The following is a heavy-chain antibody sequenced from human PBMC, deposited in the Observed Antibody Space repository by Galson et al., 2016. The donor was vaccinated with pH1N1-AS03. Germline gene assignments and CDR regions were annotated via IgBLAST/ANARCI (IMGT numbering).Heavy chain of an antibody. CDR3: ASAGYHTPGYLY. D-gene: IGHD3-16*02. Sequence: SETLSLTCTVSGGSISTSSYYWGWIRQPPGKGLEWIGEVHYSGTTSYNPSLNSRVTMSIDKSNNQFSLNLGSVTAADTAVYFCASAGYHTPGYLYWGQGALVTVSS. J-gene: IGHJ4*02. CDR1: GGSISTSSYY. CDR2: VHYSGTT. V-gene: IGHV4-39*07.